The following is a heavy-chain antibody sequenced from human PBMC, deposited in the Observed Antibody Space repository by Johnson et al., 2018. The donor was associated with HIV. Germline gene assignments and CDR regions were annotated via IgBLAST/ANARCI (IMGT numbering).Heavy chain of an antibody. CDR3: ARDREYGLAWGWALDI. CDR2: IWYDGSNK. J-gene: IGHJ3*02. D-gene: IGHD6-19*01. Sequence: VQLVESGGGVVQPGRSLRLSCAASGFTFSSYGMHWVRQAPGKGLEWVAVIWYDGSNKYYADSVKGRFTISRDNSKNTLYLQMNSLRAEDTAVYYCARDREYGLAWGWALDIWGQGTMVTVSS. V-gene: IGHV3-33*01. CDR1: GFTFSSYG.